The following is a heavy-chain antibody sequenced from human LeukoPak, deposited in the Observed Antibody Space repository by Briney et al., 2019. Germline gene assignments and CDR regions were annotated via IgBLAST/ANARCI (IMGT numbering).Heavy chain of an antibody. V-gene: IGHV3-74*01. D-gene: IGHD5-24*01. CDR1: GFTFSSYW. CDR2: INSDGGST. CDR3: ARRIQGMAPYYFDY. J-gene: IGHJ4*02. Sequence: GGSLTLSCTASGFTFSSYWMHWVRQAPGKGLVWVSRINSDGGSTSYADSVKGRFTSSRDNAKNTLYLQINSLRAEDTAVYYCARRIQGMAPYYFDYWGQGTLVTVSS.